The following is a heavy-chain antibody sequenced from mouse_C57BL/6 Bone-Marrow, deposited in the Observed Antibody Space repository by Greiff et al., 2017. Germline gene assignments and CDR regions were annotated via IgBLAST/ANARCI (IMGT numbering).Heavy chain of an antibody. CDR2: IYPGDGDT. CDR3: ARGGYDAWFAY. V-gene: IGHV1-82*01. Sequence: QVQLQQSGPELVKPGASVKISCKASGYAFSSSWMNWVKQRPGKGLEWIGRIYPGDGDTNYNGKFKGKATLTADKSSSTAYMQLSSLTSEDSAVYFCARGGYDAWFAYWGQGTLVTDSA. J-gene: IGHJ3*01. CDR1: GYAFSSSW. D-gene: IGHD2-2*01.